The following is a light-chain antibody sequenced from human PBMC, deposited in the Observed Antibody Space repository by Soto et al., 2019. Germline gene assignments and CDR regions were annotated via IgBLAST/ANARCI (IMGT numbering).Light chain of an antibody. J-gene: IGKJ1*01. CDR1: QSVIIN. CDR3: RQYSDWPQT. V-gene: IGKV3-15*01. CDR2: HTS. Sequence: EIVLTHSPCTLSLSPGERATLSCRASQSVIINLAWYQQKPGHPPRLLIYHTSTRATSVPARFSGSGSGTEFTLTSSGLQSEDLAVYYCRQYSDWPQTFGQVTKV.